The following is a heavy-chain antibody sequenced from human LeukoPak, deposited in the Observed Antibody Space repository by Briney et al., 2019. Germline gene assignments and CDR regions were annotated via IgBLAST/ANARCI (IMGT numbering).Heavy chain of an antibody. CDR1: GYTLTELS. Sequence: DSVKVSCKVSGYTLTELSMHWVRQAPGKGLEWMGGFDPEDGETIYAQKFQGRVTMTEDTSTDTAYMELSSLRSEDTAVYYCATTQMTTVTTGHWFDPWGQGTLVTVSS. V-gene: IGHV1-24*01. CDR3: ATTQMTTVTTGHWFDP. J-gene: IGHJ5*02. CDR2: FDPEDGET. D-gene: IGHD4-17*01.